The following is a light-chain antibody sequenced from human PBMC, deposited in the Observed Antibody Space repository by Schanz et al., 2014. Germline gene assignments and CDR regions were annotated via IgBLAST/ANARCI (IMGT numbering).Light chain of an antibody. V-gene: IGLV4-69*01. CDR2: VNSDGSH. CDR3: QTWGTGIRV. J-gene: IGLJ2*01. CDR1: SGHSNYA. Sequence: QSVLTQSPSASASLGASVMLTCTLSSGHSNYAIAWHQQQPEKGPRYLMKVNSDGSHTKGDGIPDRFSGSSSGAERYLTIFSLQSEDEADYYCQTWGTGIRVFGGGTKLTVL.